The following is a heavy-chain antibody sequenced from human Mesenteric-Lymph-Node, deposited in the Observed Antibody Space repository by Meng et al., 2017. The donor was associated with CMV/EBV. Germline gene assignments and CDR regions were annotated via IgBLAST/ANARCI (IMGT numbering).Heavy chain of an antibody. Sequence: GESLKISCKGSGYSFTSYWIGWVRQMPGKGLEWMGIIYPGDSDTRYSPSFQGQVTISADKSISTAYLQWSSLKASDTAMYYCARQDGIAASGYYCYGMDVWGQGTTVTVSS. CDR1: GYSFTSYW. CDR3: ARQDGIAASGYYCYGMDV. CDR2: IYPGDSDT. V-gene: IGHV5-51*01. J-gene: IGHJ6*02. D-gene: IGHD6-13*01.